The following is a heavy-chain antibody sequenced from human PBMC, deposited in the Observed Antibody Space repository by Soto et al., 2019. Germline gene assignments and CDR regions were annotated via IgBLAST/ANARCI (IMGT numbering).Heavy chain of an antibody. Sequence: EVQLVESGGDLIQPGGSLRLSCAASGFTFSSYRMHWVRQAPGKGLVWVSRINSDGSSTSYADSVKGRFTISRDNAKNTLYLQMNSRRASDTAVYYCARVQVGGELDLAYWGQGTLVTVSS. V-gene: IGHV3-74*01. D-gene: IGHD3-10*01. CDR3: ARVQVGGELDLAY. J-gene: IGHJ4*02. CDR1: GFTFSSYR. CDR2: INSDGSST.